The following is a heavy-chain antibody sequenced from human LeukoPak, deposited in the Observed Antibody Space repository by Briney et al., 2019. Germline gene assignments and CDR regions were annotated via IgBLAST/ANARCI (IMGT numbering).Heavy chain of an antibody. Sequence: SVKVSCKASGGTFSSYAISWVRQAPGQGLEWMGGIIPILGTANYAQKFQGRVTITADESTSTAYMELSSLRSEDTAVYYCARDRTYDYGGKEGFDYWGQGTLVTVSS. CDR3: ARDRTYDYGGKEGFDY. CDR2: IIPILGTA. CDR1: GGTFSSYA. J-gene: IGHJ4*02. D-gene: IGHD4-23*01. V-gene: IGHV1-69*01.